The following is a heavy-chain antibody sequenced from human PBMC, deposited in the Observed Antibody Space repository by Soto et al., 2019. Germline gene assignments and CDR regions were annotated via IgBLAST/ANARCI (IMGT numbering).Heavy chain of an antibody. Sequence: GGSLRLSCAASGFTFSSYWMSWVRQAPGKGLEWVANIKQDGSEKYDVDSVKGRFTISRDNAKNSLYLQMNSLRAEATAVYYCAREGAYYYYGMDVWGQGPTVTVSS. V-gene: IGHV3-7*03. CDR3: AREGAYYYYGMDV. CDR2: IKQDGSEK. J-gene: IGHJ6*02. CDR1: GFTFSSYW.